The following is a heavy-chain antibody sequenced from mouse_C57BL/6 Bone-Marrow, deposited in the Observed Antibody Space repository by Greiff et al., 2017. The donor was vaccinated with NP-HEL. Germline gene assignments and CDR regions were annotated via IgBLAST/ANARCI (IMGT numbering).Heavy chain of an antibody. V-gene: IGHV1-53*01. CDR1: GYTFTSYW. CDR2: INPSNGGT. J-gene: IGHJ4*01. D-gene: IGHD2-2*01. CDR3: AWIGNGYDVYAMDY. Sequence: QVQLQQSGTELVKPGASVKLSCKASGYTFTSYWMHWVKQRPGQGLEWIGNINPSNGGTNYNEKFKSKATLTVDKSSSKAYMQLSSLTSEDSAVYYCAWIGNGYDVYAMDYWGQGTSVTVSS.